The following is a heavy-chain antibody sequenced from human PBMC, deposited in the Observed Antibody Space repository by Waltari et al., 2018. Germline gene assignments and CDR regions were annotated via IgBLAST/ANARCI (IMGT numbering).Heavy chain of an antibody. CDR3: ARWRWHQSEFDS. D-gene: IGHD2-21*01. Sequence: EVQLVASGGGLVQPGGSLRPSCAAPGVSFGDYWLSGVGQAQGKCLEWVASIKQCVSEIHYMDSVNGRFTTSTDSAKNSLYLQMNSLRLEDTAVYYCARWRWHQSEFDSWGQGTLVTVSP. J-gene: IGHJ4*02. CDR2: IKQCVSEI. CDR1: GVSFGDYW. V-gene: IGHV3-7*01.